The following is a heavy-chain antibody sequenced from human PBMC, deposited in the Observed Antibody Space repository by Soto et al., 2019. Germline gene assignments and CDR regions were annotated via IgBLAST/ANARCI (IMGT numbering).Heavy chain of an antibody. D-gene: IGHD3-22*01. Sequence: EVQLVESGGDLVQPGGSLRLSCVASGFALSSFWMTWVRQAPGKGLEWVAKIKGDGSEQNYVDSVRGRFTISRDNAKNSVYLQMNSLRVDATAVYYCTRHQVKADYGGQGNLVTVSS. CDR2: IKGDGSEQ. CDR1: GFALSSFW. CDR3: TRHQVKADY. J-gene: IGHJ4*02. V-gene: IGHV3-7*01.